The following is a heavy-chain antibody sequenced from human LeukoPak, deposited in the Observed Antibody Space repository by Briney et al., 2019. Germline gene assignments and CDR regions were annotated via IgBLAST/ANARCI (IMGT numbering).Heavy chain of an antibody. D-gene: IGHD3-10*01. Sequence: SVKVSCKASGGTFSSYAISWVRQAPGQGLEWMGGIIPIFVTANYAQKFPGRVTITADKSTSPAYMELSSLRSEDTGVYYCGREWFGGFIGGYYFDYWGQGTLVTVSS. J-gene: IGHJ4*02. CDR3: GREWFGGFIGGYYFDY. V-gene: IGHV1-69*06. CDR1: GGTFSSYA. CDR2: IIPIFVTA.